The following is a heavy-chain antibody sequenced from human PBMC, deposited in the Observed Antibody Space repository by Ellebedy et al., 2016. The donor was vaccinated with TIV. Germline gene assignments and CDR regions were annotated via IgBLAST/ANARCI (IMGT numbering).Heavy chain of an antibody. J-gene: IGHJ3*02. CDR1: RFSFSSYW. V-gene: IGHV3-7*01. CDR2: MRQDGNDK. Sequence: GESLKISCAASRFSFSSYWMSWVRQAPGKGLEWVANMRQDGNDKYYVDSVRGRFTISRDNAKNSLYLQMNSLRAEDTAVYYCATDGSYGDYLSPAHAFVIWGQGTMVAVSS. D-gene: IGHD4-17*01. CDR3: ATDGSYGDYLSPAHAFVI.